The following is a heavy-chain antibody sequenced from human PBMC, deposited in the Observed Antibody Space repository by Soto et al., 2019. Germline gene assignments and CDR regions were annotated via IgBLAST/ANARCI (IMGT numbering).Heavy chain of an antibody. CDR3: ARDVYSGSGDAFDL. D-gene: IGHD6-6*01. Sequence: QVQLVQSGAEVKKSGSSVKVSCKASGGTFTNYGVSWVRQAPGQGLEWMGGFTPIFERRHYAERFQGRVTIIADESTNTAYMELRSLRSDDTAVYFCARDVYSGSGDAFDLWGQGTMVTVSS. V-gene: IGHV1-69*01. J-gene: IGHJ3*01. CDR1: GGTFTNYG. CDR2: FTPIFERR.